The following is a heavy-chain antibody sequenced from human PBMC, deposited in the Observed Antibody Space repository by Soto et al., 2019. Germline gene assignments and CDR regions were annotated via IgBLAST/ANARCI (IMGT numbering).Heavy chain of an antibody. CDR1: GFTFSGSA. V-gene: IGHV3-73*01. CDR3: TSGPPTRGYSYGYLYYYYYGMDV. CDR2: IRSKANSYAT. Sequence: QSGGSLRLSCAASGFTFSGSAMHWVRQASGKGLEWVGRIRSKANSYATAYAASVKGRFTISRDDSKNTAYLQMNSLKTEDTAVYYCTSGPPTRGYSYGYLYYYYYGMDVWGQGTTVTVSS. J-gene: IGHJ6*02. D-gene: IGHD5-18*01.